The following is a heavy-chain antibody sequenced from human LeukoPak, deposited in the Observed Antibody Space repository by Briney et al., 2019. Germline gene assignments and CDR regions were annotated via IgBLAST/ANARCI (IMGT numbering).Heavy chain of an antibody. CDR3: ARGPVSTHGMDV. CDR1: GYTFTSYD. CDR2: KNPNSGRT. D-gene: IGHD2-2*01. J-gene: IGHJ6*02. Sequence: ASVKVSCKASGYTFTSYDINWVRQATGQGLEWTGWKNPNSGRTGFAQKFQGRLTMTTNTSISTAYMELSSLTSEDTAVYYCARGPVSTHGMDVWGQGTTVTVSS. V-gene: IGHV1-8*01.